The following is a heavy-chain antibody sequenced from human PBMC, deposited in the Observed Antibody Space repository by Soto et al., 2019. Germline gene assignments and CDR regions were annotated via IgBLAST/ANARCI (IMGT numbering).Heavy chain of an antibody. CDR1: GFTFSNFA. D-gene: IGHD1-1*01. J-gene: IGHJ5*02. Sequence: QVQLVESGGGVVQPGRSLRLSCAASGFTFSNFAMHWVRQAPGKGPEWVAVIWDDGSNKYYGDAVKGRSTISRDKSKSTVELQRNSLRVEDTAVYYCAREGKDNVGNTGWIDPWGQGALVTVSS. V-gene: IGHV3-33*01. CDR2: IWDDGSNK. CDR3: AREGKDNVGNTGWIDP.